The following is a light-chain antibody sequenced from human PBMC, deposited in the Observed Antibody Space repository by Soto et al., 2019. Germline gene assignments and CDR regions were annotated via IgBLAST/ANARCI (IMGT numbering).Light chain of an antibody. CDR1: SSNIGSNT. CDR2: SIN. V-gene: IGLV1-44*01. CDR3: AAWDDSLNGHVV. Sequence: QPVLTQPPSASGTPGQRVTISCSGGSSNIGSNTVNWYQQLPGTAPKLLIYSINQRPSGVPDRFSGSKSGTSASLAISGLQSEDEADYYCAAWDDSLNGHVVFGGGTKVTVL. J-gene: IGLJ2*01.